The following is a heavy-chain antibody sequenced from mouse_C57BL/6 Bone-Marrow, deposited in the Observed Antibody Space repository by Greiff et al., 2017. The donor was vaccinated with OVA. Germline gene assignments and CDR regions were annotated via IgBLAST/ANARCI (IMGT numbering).Heavy chain of an antibody. CDR2: ISSGSSTI. CDR1: GFTFSDYG. V-gene: IGHV5-17*01. D-gene: IGHD1-1*01. Sequence: EVKLVESGGGLVKPGGSLKLSCAASGFTFSDYGMHWVRQAPEKGLEWVAYISSGSSTIYYADTVKGRFTISRDNAKNTLFLQMTSLRSEDTAMYYCARLGYYGSSSLAMDYWGQGTSVTVSS. CDR3: ARLGYYGSSSLAMDY. J-gene: IGHJ4*01.